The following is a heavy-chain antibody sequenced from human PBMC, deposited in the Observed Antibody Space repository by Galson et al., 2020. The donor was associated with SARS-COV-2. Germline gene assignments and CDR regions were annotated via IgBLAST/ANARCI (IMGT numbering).Heavy chain of an antibody. D-gene: IGHD6-13*01. V-gene: IGHV3-53*01. CDR2: IYSGGST. Sequence: GESLKISCAASGFTVSSNYMSWVRQAPGKGLEWVSVIYSGGSTYYADSVKGRFTISRDNSKNTLYLQMNSLRAEDTAVYYCAAPGIANLFQHWGQGTLVTVSS. CDR3: AAPGIANLFQH. CDR1: GFTVSSNY. J-gene: IGHJ1*01.